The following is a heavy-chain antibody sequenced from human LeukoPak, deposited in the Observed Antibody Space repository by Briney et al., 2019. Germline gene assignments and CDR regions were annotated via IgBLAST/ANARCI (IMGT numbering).Heavy chain of an antibody. CDR1: GGSISSTSYL. CDR2: ISYGGGT. D-gene: IGHD3-10*01. CDR3: ASRRGPSIVGSGRQTYYYYYGMDV. J-gene: IGHJ6*02. Sequence: SETLSLTCTVSGGSISSTSYLWGWIRQPPGRGLEWIGTISYGGGTNYNPSLKSRVTISVDTSKNQFSLRLSSVTAADTAVYYCASRRGPSIVGSGRQTYYYYYGMDVWGQGTTVTVSS. V-gene: IGHV4-39*07.